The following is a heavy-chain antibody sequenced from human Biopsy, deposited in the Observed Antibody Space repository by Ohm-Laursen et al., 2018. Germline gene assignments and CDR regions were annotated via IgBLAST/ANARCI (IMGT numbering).Heavy chain of an antibody. CDR3: AREDEGLLRALDL. J-gene: IGHJ3*01. CDR1: GASMTGYF. Sequence: SETLSLTCTVSGASMTGYFWTWVRQPAGKGLEWIGHIYTIGDTTYNPSLESRVTMSLDTFENQFSLKMTSLTAADTAVYFCAREDEGLLRALDLWGQGTMVTVSS. CDR2: IYTIGDT. V-gene: IGHV4-4*07. D-gene: IGHD3-3*01.